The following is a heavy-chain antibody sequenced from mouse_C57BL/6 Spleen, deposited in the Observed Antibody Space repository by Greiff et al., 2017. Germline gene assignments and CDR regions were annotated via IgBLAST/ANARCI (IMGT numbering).Heavy chain of an antibody. D-gene: IGHD2-2*01. CDR2: IWGVGST. Sequence: QVQLKESGPGLVAPSQSLSITCTVSGFSLTSYGVDWVRQSPGKGLEWLGVIWGVGSTHYNSALKSRLSISKDNSKSQVFLKMNSLQTDDTAMYYCASGWLPFAYWGQGTLVTVSA. CDR3: ASGWLPFAY. CDR1: GFSLTSYG. J-gene: IGHJ3*01. V-gene: IGHV2-6*01.